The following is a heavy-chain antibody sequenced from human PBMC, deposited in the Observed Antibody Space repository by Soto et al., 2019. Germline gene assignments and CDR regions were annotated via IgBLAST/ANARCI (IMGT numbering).Heavy chain of an antibody. CDR3: VKVYYYGAGSFPYCFDY. D-gene: IGHD3-10*01. J-gene: IGHJ4*02. CDR2: ISGTDGST. Sequence: GGSLRLSCAASGFTFNNYAMSWVRQAPGKGLEWVSGISGTDGSTYYADSVKGRFTISRDNSKNTLYLQMNSLRAEDTAVYYCVKVYYYGAGSFPYCFDYWGQGTLVTVSS. V-gene: IGHV3-23*01. CDR1: GFTFNNYA.